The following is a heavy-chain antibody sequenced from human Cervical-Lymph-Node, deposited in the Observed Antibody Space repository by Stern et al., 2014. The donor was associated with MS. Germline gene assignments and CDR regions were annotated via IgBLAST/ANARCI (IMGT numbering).Heavy chain of an antibody. Sequence: EVQLVESGAEVKKPGESLKISCKGSGYSFTSYWIGWVRQMPGKGLEGMGIIYHGDSDTRYSPSFQGQVTISADKSISTAYLQWSSLKASDTAMYYCARQTGYDILTGYSHYYGMDVWGQGTTVTVSS. CDR2: IYHGDSDT. D-gene: IGHD3-9*01. CDR1: GYSFTSYW. J-gene: IGHJ6*02. CDR3: ARQTGYDILTGYSHYYGMDV. V-gene: IGHV5-51*01.